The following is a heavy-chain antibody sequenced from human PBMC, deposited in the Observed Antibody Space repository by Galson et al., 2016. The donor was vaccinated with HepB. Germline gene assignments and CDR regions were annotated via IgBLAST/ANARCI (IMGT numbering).Heavy chain of an antibody. CDR2: MNPNSGNT. V-gene: IGHV1-8*01. CDR1: GYRFRDYD. Sequence: SVKVSCKASGYRFRDYDVSWVRQAPGQGLEWMGWMNPNSGNTGYAQRLRGRVAMTRDASTDTAYLEVYSLTSDDTAMYYCARAIRYQLLCEFWGQGTLVTVSS. CDR3: ARAIRYQLLCEF. D-gene: IGHD2-2*01. J-gene: IGHJ1*01.